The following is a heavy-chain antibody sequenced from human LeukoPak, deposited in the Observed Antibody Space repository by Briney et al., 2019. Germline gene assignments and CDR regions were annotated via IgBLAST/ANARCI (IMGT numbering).Heavy chain of an antibody. V-gene: IGHV1-69*05. CDR1: GGTFSSYA. D-gene: IGHD5-24*01. CDR2: IIPIFGTA. CDR3: ARDVSHQGDGGYYFDY. Sequence: GASVKVSRKASGGTFSSYAISRVRQAPGQGLEWVGRIIPIFGTANYAQKFQGRVTITTDESTSTAYMELSSLRSEGTAVYYCARDVSHQGDGGYYFDYWGQGTLVTASS. J-gene: IGHJ4*02.